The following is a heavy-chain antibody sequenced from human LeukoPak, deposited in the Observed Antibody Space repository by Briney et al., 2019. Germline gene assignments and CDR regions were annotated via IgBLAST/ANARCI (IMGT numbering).Heavy chain of an antibody. CDR2: ITWDGGST. V-gene: IGHV3-43*01. Sequence: GGSLRLSCAASGFTFDDYTMHWVRRPPGKGLEWVSLITWDGGSTYYADSVKGRFTISRDNNKKSLYLQMNSLRNEDTALYYCVKVFLTMGRGAHREVSAFDIWGQGTMVIVSP. CDR1: GFTFDDYT. J-gene: IGHJ3*02. CDR3: VKVFLTMGRGAHREVSAFDI. D-gene: IGHD3-10*01.